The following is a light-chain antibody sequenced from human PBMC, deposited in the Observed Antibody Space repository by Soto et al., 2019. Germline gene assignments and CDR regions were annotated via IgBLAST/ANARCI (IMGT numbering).Light chain of an antibody. V-gene: IGKV1-12*01. CDR1: QGIGSW. Sequence: DIQMTQSPSSVSASVGDRVTITCRASQGIGSWVAWYQQKPGKAPKLLIYSASSLQSGVPSRSSGSGSGTDFTLTISSLQPEDFATYYCQQANSFPRTFGQGTKVEIK. CDR3: QQANSFPRT. CDR2: SAS. J-gene: IGKJ1*01.